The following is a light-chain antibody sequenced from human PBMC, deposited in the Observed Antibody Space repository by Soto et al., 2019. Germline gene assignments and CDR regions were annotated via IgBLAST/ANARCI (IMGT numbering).Light chain of an antibody. CDR2: DVS. Sequence: QSALTQPASVSASPGQSITISCTGTSSDVGGYNHVSWYQQHPGKVPKVMIFDVSNRPSGVSNRFSGSKSGNTASLTISGLQAEDEADYYCGSYTSSNTVVFGGGTKVTVL. V-gene: IGLV2-14*01. CDR1: SSDVGGYNH. CDR3: GSYTSSNTVV. J-gene: IGLJ2*01.